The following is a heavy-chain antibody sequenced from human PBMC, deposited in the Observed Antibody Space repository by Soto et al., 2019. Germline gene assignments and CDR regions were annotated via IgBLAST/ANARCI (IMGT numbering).Heavy chain of an antibody. CDR3: ARGEGEVRGVIITDYYGMDV. D-gene: IGHD3-10*01. CDR1: GGSISSGGYY. V-gene: IGHV4-31*03. J-gene: IGHJ6*02. CDR2: IYYSGST. Sequence: SETLSLTCTVSGGSISSGGYYWSWIRQHPGKGLEWIGYIYYSGSTYYNPSLKSRVTISVDTSKNQFSLKLSSVTAADTAVYYCARGEGEVRGVIITDYYGMDVRGQGTTVTVSS.